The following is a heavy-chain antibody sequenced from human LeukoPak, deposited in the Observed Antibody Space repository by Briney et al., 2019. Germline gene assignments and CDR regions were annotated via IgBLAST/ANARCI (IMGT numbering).Heavy chain of an antibody. J-gene: IGHJ4*02. V-gene: IGHV5-51*01. D-gene: IGHD2-2*01. CDR1: GYSLTNYW. CDR3: ARWPRGSTNCYFAF. CDR2: IQPGDSNI. Sequence: GESLKISCKGSGYSLTNYWIGWVRQMPGKGLEWMGIIQPGDSNIRYSPSFQGQVTISADKSISTAYLQWSSLKASDTAMYYCARWPRGSTNCYFAFWGQGTLVTVSS.